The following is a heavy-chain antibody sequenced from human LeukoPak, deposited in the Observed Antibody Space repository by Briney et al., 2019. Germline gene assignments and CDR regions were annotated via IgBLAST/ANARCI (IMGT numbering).Heavy chain of an antibody. Sequence: GGSLRLSCAASGFTFSSYAMSWVRQAPGKGLEWVSAISGSGGSTYYADSVKGRFTISRDNSKNTLYLQMNSLRAEDTAVYYCARRGGGSGSYYYYWGQGTLVTVSS. CDR2: ISGSGGST. CDR3: ARRGGGSGSYYYY. J-gene: IGHJ4*02. CDR1: GFTFSSYA. D-gene: IGHD1-26*01. V-gene: IGHV3-23*01.